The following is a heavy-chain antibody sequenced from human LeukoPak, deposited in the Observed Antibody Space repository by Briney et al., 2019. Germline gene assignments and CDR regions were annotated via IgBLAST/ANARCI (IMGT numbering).Heavy chain of an antibody. CDR1: GDTFTSYY. Sequence: ASVKVSCKASGDTFTSYYMHWVRQAPGQGLEWMGIINPSGGSTSYAQKFQGRVTMTRDTSTSTVYMDLSSLRSEDTAVYYCASPGWIAAAGLGYWGQGTLVTVSS. D-gene: IGHD6-13*01. CDR3: ASPGWIAAAGLGY. V-gene: IGHV1-46*01. CDR2: INPSGGST. J-gene: IGHJ1*01.